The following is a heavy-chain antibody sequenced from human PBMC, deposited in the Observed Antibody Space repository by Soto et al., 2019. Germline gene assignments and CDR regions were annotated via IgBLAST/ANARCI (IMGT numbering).Heavy chain of an antibody. CDR1: GGSISSGGYY. J-gene: IGHJ5*02. D-gene: IGHD3-16*01. V-gene: IGHV4-31*03. Sequence: QVQLQESGPGLVKPSQTLSLTCTVSGGSISSGGYYWSWIRQHPGKGLEWIGYIYYSGSTYYNPSLKSRVTTSVDTSKNHFSLTLSSVTAAATAVYYCARVGGIIWFDPWGQGTLVTVSS. CDR3: ARVGGIIWFDP. CDR2: IYYSGST.